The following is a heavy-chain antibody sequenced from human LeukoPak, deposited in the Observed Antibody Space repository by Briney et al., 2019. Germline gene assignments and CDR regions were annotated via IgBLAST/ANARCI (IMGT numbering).Heavy chain of an antibody. CDR3: ARRGGSEISIDY. Sequence: GGSLRLSCAASGFTFNNYAMSWVRQAPGKGLEWVSTISGSGGSTYYADSVKGRFTISRGNSKNTLYLQMNSLRAEDTAVYYCARRGGSEISIDYWGQGTLVTVSS. V-gene: IGHV3-23*01. CDR2: ISGSGGST. D-gene: IGHD3-16*01. J-gene: IGHJ4*02. CDR1: GFTFNNYA.